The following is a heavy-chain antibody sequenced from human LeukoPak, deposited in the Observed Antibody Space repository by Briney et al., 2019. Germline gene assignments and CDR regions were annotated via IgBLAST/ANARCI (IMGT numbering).Heavy chain of an antibody. V-gene: IGHV3-21*06. D-gene: IGHD3-10*01. Sequence: GGSLRLSCAASGFTFSAYTLNWVRQAPGKGLEWVSSIKGSDNYIYNADSVAGRFTVTTDDAQNSICLQMNSLRVEDTAIYYCARSRGMSMNDKNLLYSGQGSLVTVSS. CDR2: IKGSDNYI. J-gene: IGHJ4*02. CDR1: GFTFSAYT. CDR3: ARSRGMSMNDKNLLY.